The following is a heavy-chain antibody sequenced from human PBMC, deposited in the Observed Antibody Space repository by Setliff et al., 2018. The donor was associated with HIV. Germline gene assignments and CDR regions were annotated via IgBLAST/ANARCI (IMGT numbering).Heavy chain of an antibody. J-gene: IGHJ4*02. CDR3: AREGEGHGWARLDK. D-gene: IGHD6-19*01. CDR1: GYTFTSYD. CDR2: MNPNSGNT. Sequence: ASVKVSCKASGYTFTSYDINWVRQATGQGLEWMGWMNPNSGNTGYAQKFQGRVTMTRNTSISTAYMELSSLRSEDTAVYYCAREGEGHGWARLDKWGQGTLVTVSS. V-gene: IGHV1-8*02.